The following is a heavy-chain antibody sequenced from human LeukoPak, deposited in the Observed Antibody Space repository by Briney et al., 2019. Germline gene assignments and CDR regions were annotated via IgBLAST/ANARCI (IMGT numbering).Heavy chain of an antibody. V-gene: IGHV1-18*01. CDR1: GYTFTSYG. CDR2: ISAYNGNT. J-gene: IGHJ6*03. CDR3: ARETMVRGVIYYYYYMDV. Sequence: ASVKVSCKASGYTFTSYGISWVRQAPGQGLEWMGWISAYNGNTNYAQKLQGRVTMTTDTSTSTAYMELSRLRSDDTVVYYCARETMVRGVIYYYYYMDVWGKGTTVTVSS. D-gene: IGHD3-10*01.